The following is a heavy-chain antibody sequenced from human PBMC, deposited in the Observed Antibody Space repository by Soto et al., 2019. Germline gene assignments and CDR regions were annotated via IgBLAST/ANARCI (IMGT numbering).Heavy chain of an antibody. J-gene: IGHJ6*02. D-gene: IGHD3-10*01. Sequence: QVQLVESGGGVVQPGRSVRLSCAASGFIFSGYSMHWVRQAPGKGLEWVAVLSYDGSNKYYADSVKGRFTISRDNSKNTLYLQMNSLRAEDTTVYYCARDLGVRVVRGVTHYYYYGMDVWGQVTTVTVSS. CDR2: LSYDGSNK. V-gene: IGHV3-30-3*01. CDR3: ARDLGVRVVRGVTHYYYYGMDV. CDR1: GFIFSGYS.